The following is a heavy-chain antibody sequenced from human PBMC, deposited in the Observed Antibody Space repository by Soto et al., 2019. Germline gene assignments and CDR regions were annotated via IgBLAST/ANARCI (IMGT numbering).Heavy chain of an antibody. V-gene: IGHV4-59*01. J-gene: IGHJ4*02. D-gene: IGHD6-13*01. CDR3: ARGIAAAYFDY. CDR2: IYYSGST. Sequence: SETLSLTCTVSGGSISSYYWSWIRQPPGKGLEWIGYIYYSGSTNYNPSLKSRVTISVDTSKNQFSLKLSSVTAADTAVYYCARGIAAAYFDYWGQGTLVTVSS. CDR1: GGSISSYY.